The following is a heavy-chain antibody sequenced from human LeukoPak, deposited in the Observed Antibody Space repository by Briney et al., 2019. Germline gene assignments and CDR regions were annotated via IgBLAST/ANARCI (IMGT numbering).Heavy chain of an antibody. Sequence: SSETLSLTCTVSGGSISRGSYYWSWIRQPAGKGLEWIGRIYTSGSTNYNPSLKSRVTISVDTSKNQFSLKLSSVTAADTAVYYCARSYRDYGDYVYGMDVWGQGTTVTVSS. CDR1: GGSISRGSYY. CDR3: ARSYRDYGDYVYGMDV. D-gene: IGHD4-17*01. CDR2: IYTSGST. J-gene: IGHJ6*02. V-gene: IGHV4-61*02.